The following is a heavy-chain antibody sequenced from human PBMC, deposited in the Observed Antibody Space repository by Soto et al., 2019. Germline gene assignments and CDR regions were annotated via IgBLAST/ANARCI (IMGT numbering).Heavy chain of an antibody. Sequence: SVKVSCKASGGTFSSYAISWVRQAPGQGLEWMGGIIPIFGTANYAQKFQGRVTITADESTSTAYMELSSLRSEDTAVYYCAREARVYYGMDVWGQGTTVTVSS. CDR2: IIPIFGTA. CDR1: GGTFSSYA. D-gene: IGHD2-8*01. V-gene: IGHV1-69*13. J-gene: IGHJ6*02. CDR3: AREARVYYGMDV.